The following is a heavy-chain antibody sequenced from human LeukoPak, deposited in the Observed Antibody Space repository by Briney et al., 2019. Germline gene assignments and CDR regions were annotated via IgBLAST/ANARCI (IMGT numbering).Heavy chain of an antibody. CDR3: ATPPTYYYDSSGYSAFDI. CDR1: GYTFTSYG. D-gene: IGHD3-22*01. J-gene: IGHJ3*02. Sequence: ASVKVSCKASGYTFTSYGISWVRQAPGQGLEWMGWISAYNGNTNYAQKLQGRVTMTTDTSTSTAYMELRSLRSDDTAVYYCATPPTYYYDSSGYSAFDIWGQGTMVTVSS. CDR2: ISAYNGNT. V-gene: IGHV1-18*01.